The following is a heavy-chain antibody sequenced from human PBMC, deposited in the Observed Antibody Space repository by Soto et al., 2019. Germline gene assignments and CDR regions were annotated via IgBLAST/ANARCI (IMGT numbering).Heavy chain of an antibody. Sequence: QVQLVEYGGGVVQPGRSLRLSCAASGFTFSSYGMHWVRQAPGKGLEWVAVIWYDGSNKYYADSVKGRFTISRDNSKNTLYLQMNSLRAEDTAVYYCARELDSSGWSAFDYWGQGTLVTVSS. V-gene: IGHV3-33*01. CDR3: ARELDSSGWSAFDY. D-gene: IGHD6-19*01. CDR1: GFTFSSYG. CDR2: IWYDGSNK. J-gene: IGHJ4*02.